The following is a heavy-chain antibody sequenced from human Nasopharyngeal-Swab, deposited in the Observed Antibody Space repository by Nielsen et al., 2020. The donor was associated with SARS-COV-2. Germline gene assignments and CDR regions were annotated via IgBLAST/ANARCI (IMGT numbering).Heavy chain of an antibody. J-gene: IGHJ4*02. D-gene: IGHD6-13*01. V-gene: IGHV3-21*01. Sequence: GESLKISCAASGFTFSSYSMNWVRQAPGKGLEWVSSISSSSSYIYYADSVKGRFTISRDNAKNSLYLQMNSLRAEDTAVYYCARMGSSWNFDYWGQGTLVTVSS. CDR3: ARMGSSWNFDY. CDR2: ISSSSSYI. CDR1: GFTFSSYS.